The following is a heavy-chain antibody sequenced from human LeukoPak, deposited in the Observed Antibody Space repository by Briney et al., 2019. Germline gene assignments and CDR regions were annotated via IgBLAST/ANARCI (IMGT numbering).Heavy chain of an antibody. J-gene: IGHJ4*02. V-gene: IGHV3-7*01. Sequence: GGSLRLSCAASGFTFTNYWMTWVRQTPGKGLEWVASINQGGSEKYSVDSVKGRFSISRDNAKSSLYLQMSSLRAEDTALYYCASRNFGGSPLPLDFWGQGNLATVSS. D-gene: IGHD4-23*01. CDR2: INQGGSEK. CDR1: GFTFTNYW. CDR3: ASRNFGGSPLPLDF.